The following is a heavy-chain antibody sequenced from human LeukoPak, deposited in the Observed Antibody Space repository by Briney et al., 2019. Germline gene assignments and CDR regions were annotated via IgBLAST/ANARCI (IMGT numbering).Heavy chain of an antibody. Sequence: SVKVSCKASGFTFTSSAVQWVRQARGQRLEWIGWIVVGSGNTNYAQKFQERVTITRDMSTSTAYMELSSLRSEDTAAYYCAPNWNDAGSDAFDIWGQGTMVTVSS. CDR3: APNWNDAGSDAFDI. CDR1: GFTFTSSA. CDR2: IVVGSGNT. V-gene: IGHV1-58*01. D-gene: IGHD1-1*01. J-gene: IGHJ3*02.